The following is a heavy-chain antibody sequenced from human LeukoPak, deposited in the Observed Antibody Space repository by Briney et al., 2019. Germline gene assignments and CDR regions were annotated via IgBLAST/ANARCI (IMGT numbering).Heavy chain of an antibody. D-gene: IGHD3-10*01. CDR2: ISYDGSNK. Sequence: GGSLRLSCAASGFTFSSYAMHWVRRAPGKGLEWVAVISYDGSNKYYADSVKGRFTISRDNSKNTLYLQMNSLRAEDTAVYYCARVGPGDYWGQGTLVTVSS. J-gene: IGHJ4*02. V-gene: IGHV3-30-3*01. CDR3: ARVGPGDY. CDR1: GFTFSSYA.